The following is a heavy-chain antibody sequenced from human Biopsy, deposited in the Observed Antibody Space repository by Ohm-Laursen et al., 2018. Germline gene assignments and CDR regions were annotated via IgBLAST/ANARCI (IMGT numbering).Heavy chain of an antibody. CDR1: GYSFTSYY. V-gene: IGHV1-2*02. D-gene: IGHD6-19*01. J-gene: IGHJ4*02. CDR2: ISPKSGDT. Sequence: ASVKVSCKASGYSFTSYYMHWVRQAPGQGLEWMGWISPKSGDTNYAHKFQGNITMTRDTSMSTAYMEMSRLRCDDTAVYYCTLQSVAQMKNFDYWGQGTLVTVSS. CDR3: TLQSVAQMKNFDY.